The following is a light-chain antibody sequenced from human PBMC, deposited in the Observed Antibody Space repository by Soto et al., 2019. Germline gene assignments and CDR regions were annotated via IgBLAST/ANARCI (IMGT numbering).Light chain of an antibody. CDR2: AAS. J-gene: IGKJ1*01. CDR3: QQSYSPLWT. Sequence: DIQMTQSPSSLSASVGDRVTITCRASQSISNYLNWYQHKAGKAPKVLIYAASSLQRGVPSRFSGSGSGTDFTLIISSLQPEDFATYYCQQSYSPLWTFDQGTKVDIK. CDR1: QSISNY. V-gene: IGKV1-39*01.